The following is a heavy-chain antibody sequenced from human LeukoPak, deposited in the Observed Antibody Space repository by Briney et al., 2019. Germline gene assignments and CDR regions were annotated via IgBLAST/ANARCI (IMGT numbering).Heavy chain of an antibody. Sequence: GGSLRLSCAASGLTFSTCNMIWVRQAPGRGLEWVSYISTKSTTIYYADSVKGRFTISRDNSKNILFLQMSSLRPEDTAVYYCAPLGRDASNDIHYKWGQGTLVTVSS. J-gene: IGHJ4*02. D-gene: IGHD5-24*01. V-gene: IGHV3-48*01. CDR2: ISTKSTTI. CDR1: GLTFSTCN. CDR3: APLGRDASNDIHYK.